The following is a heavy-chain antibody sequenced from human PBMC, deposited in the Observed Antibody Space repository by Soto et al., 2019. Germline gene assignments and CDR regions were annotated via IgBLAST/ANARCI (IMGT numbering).Heavy chain of an antibody. CDR2: ISGSGNRT. CDR1: GFTLSSYA. D-gene: IGHD1-26*01. V-gene: IGHV3-23*01. CDR3: AKEVTSGSYSHYYYGLDV. J-gene: IGHJ6*02. Sequence: EVQLLESGGGLVQPGGSLRLSCAASGFTLSSYAMNWVRQAPGKGLEWVSAISGSGNRTFHADSVKGRFTISRDNSKNALYLQMNSLRVEDTAVYYCAKEVTSGSYSHYYYGLDVWGQGTTVTVSS.